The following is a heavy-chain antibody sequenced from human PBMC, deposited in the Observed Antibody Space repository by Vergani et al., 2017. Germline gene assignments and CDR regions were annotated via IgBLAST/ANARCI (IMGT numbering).Heavy chain of an antibody. D-gene: IGHD2-2*01. CDR2: ISCSGGST. J-gene: IGHJ1*01. CDR3: AKGPSRDCRSTSCYRLFQH. CDR1: GFTFSSYA. Sequence: EVQLLESGGGLVQPGGSLRLSCAASGFTFSSYAMSWVRQAPGKGLEWVSAISCSGGSTYYAASVKGRFTISRDNSKNTLYLQMNSLRAEDTAVYYCAKGPSRDCRSTSCYRLFQHWGQGTLVTVSS. V-gene: IGHV3-23*01.